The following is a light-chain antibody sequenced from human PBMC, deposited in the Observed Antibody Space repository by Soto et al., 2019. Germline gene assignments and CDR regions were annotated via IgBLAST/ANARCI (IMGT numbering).Light chain of an antibody. CDR1: GSVSSSY. CDR3: QQYGNSVPYT. CDR2: GTS. J-gene: IGKJ2*01. V-gene: IGKV3-20*01. Sequence: EIVLTQSQGTLSLSPGERATLSCRASGSVSSSYLAWYQLRPGQTPRLLIFGTSIRATGIPDRFSGSGSGTDFTLTITRLEPEDFDVYYCQQYGNSVPYTVGRGPKLEIK.